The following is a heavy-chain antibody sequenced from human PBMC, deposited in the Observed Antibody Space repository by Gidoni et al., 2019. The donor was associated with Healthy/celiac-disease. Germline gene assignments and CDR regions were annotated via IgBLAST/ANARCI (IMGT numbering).Heavy chain of an antibody. CDR1: GGSFSGYY. CDR3: ARARGRWSSSWNMDV. Sequence: QVQLQQWGAGLLKPSEPLSLTCAVYGGSFSGYYWSWIRQPPGKGLEWIGEIKHSGSTNYNPSLKSRVTISVDTSKNQFSLKLSSVTAADTAVYYCARARGRWSSSWNMDVWGKGTTVTVSS. D-gene: IGHD6-13*01. CDR2: IKHSGST. V-gene: IGHV4-34*01. J-gene: IGHJ6*03.